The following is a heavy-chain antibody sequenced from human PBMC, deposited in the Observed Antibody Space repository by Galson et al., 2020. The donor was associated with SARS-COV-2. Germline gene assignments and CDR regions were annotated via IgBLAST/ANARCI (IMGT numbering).Heavy chain of an antibody. CDR2: ISGGGST. CDR1: GFTFSRYA. CDR3: AKDRGNDYGDQLDF. Sequence: GGYLRLSCAASGFTFSRYAMAWVRQAPGKGLEWVSGISGGGSTYYADSVKGRFTISRDISQNTVYLQMSSLRAEDTAVYYCAKDRGNDYGDQLDFWGQGTQVTVSS. V-gene: IGHV3-23*01. J-gene: IGHJ4*02. D-gene: IGHD4-17*01.